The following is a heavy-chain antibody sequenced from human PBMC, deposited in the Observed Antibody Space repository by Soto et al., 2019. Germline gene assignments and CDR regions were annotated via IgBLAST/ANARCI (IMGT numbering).Heavy chain of an antibody. CDR3: NRVLRYCSRSACYATVY. CDR2: ISSQVNGGTT. CDR1: GFTLGDYA. J-gene: IGHJ4*02. Sequence: PGGSLRLSCPASGFTLGDYAVCWLRQASGTGQARVGFISSQVNGGTTAYAASVRGRSTISRHDSNSIAYLQMNTLQTEDTAVYYCNRVLRYCSRSACYATVYWGEGSLVTVCS. D-gene: IGHD2-2*01. V-gene: IGHV3-49*03.